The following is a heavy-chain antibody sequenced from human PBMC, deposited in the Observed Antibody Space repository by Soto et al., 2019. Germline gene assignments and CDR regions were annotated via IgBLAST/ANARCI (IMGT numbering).Heavy chain of an antibody. V-gene: IGHV4-30-4*01. CDR2: IYYSGST. CDR1: GGSLSGGDYY. Sequence: LSLTCTISGGSLSGGDYYWSWIRHPPGKGLEWIGYIYYSGSTYYNPSLKSRVTISVDTSKNQFSLKLSSVTAAGTAVYYCARAGAPAYYYVMDVWGQGTTVTVSS. CDR3: ARAGAPAYYYVMDV. D-gene: IGHD7-27*01. J-gene: IGHJ6*02.